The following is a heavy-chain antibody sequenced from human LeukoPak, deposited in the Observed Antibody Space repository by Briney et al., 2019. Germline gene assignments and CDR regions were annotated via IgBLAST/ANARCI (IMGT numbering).Heavy chain of an antibody. CDR2: ISGSGTST. D-gene: IGHD6-13*01. Sequence: GGSLRLSSAASGFTFNTYTMNWLRQAPGKGLEWVSVISGSGTSTDFADSVKGPITSSRYNSTNTLYLQMNGLRAEDTAVYYCAKSFGPVIAAAGTGADWGQGTLVTVSS. V-gene: IGHV3-23*01. CDR1: GFTFNTYT. CDR3: AKSFGPVIAAAGTGAD. J-gene: IGHJ4*02.